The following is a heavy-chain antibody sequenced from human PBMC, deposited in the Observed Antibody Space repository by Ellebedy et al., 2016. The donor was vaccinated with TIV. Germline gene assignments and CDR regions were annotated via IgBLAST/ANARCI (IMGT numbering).Heavy chain of an antibody. CDR2: IYYSGST. CDR3: ARGTEDYYYGMDV. Sequence: MPGGSLRLSCTVYGGSISSSSYYWGWIRQPPGKGLEWIGSIYYSGSTYYNPSLKSRVTISVDTSKNQFSLKLSSVTAADTAVYYCARGTEDYYYGMDVWGQGTTVTVSS. CDR1: GGSISSSSYY. J-gene: IGHJ6*02. V-gene: IGHV4-39*07. D-gene: IGHD2-15*01.